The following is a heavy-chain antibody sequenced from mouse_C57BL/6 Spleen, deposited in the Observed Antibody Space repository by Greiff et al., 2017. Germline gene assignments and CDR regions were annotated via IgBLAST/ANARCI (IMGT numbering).Heavy chain of an antibody. CDR2: ISSGSSTI. D-gene: IGHD1-1*01. CDR3: ARELLRYFDV. J-gene: IGHJ1*03. V-gene: IGHV5-17*01. Sequence: EVKLVESGGGLVKPGGSLKLSCAASGFTFSDYGMHWVRQAPEKGLEWVAYISSGSSTIYYADTLKGRFTISRDNAKNTLFLQMTSLRSEDTAMYYCARELLRYFDVWGTGTTVTVSS. CDR1: GFTFSDYG.